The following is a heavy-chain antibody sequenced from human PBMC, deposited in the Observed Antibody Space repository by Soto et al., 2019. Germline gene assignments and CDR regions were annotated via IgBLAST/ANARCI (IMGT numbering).Heavy chain of an antibody. CDR2: IIPMYGPA. D-gene: IGHD3-10*01. CDR3: ARVTSMVRGVIDNWFDP. Sequence: QVPLVQSGAEVKKPGSSVTVSCKASGGTFSRYAIHWVRQAPGQGLEWMGGIIPMYGPAKYAQRFQGRVTITADEPTTTVYTDLTSLTSQDTAVYYCARVTSMVRGVIDNWFDPWGHGTLVTVSS. V-gene: IGHV1-69*01. J-gene: IGHJ5*02. CDR1: GGTFSRYA.